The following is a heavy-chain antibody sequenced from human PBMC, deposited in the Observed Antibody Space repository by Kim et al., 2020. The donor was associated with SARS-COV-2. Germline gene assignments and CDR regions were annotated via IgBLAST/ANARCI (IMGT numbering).Heavy chain of an antibody. V-gene: IGHV3-11*01. CDR3: ARSGNGYNAFGI. Sequence: YADSVEGRLTIPRDNAKTSLYLQMNYLRDEDTAVYYCARSGNGYNAFGIWGQGVLVTVSS. J-gene: IGHJ4*02. D-gene: IGHD5-12*01.